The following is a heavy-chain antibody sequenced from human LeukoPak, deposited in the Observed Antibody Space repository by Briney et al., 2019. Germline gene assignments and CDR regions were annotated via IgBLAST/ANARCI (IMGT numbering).Heavy chain of an antibody. Sequence: PSETLSLTCTVSGGSVSTSDYYWGWIRQSPVKGLEWIGDIFYTGKTNYNPSLRGRATISIDTSKNQFSLKLTYVTAADSAVYYCARVFDSWGQGTLVTVSS. J-gene: IGHJ4*02. CDR2: IFYTGKT. CDR1: GGSVSTSDYY. V-gene: IGHV4-39*07. CDR3: ARVFDS.